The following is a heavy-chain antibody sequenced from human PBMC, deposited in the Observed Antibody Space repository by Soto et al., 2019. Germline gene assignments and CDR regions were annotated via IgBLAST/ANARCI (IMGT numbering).Heavy chain of an antibody. V-gene: IGHV1-8*01. Sequence: QVQLVQSGAEVKKPGASVKVSCKASGYTFTSYDINWVRQATGPGLEWMGWMNPNSGNTGYAQKFQGRVTMTRNTSISTAYMELSSLRSEDTAVYYCASADYDFWSVYYTFAGPINWFDPWGQGTLVTVSS. J-gene: IGHJ5*02. D-gene: IGHD3-3*01. CDR3: ASADYDFWSVYYTFAGPINWFDP. CDR2: MNPNSGNT. CDR1: GYTFTSYD.